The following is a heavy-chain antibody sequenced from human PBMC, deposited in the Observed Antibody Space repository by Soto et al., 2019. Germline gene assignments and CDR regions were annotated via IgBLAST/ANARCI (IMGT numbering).Heavy chain of an antibody. V-gene: IGHV1-69*02. CDR2: VIPILGMA. CDR3: ATNYGSGSTHFDY. J-gene: IGHJ4*02. CDR1: EGTFNSYT. D-gene: IGHD3-10*01. Sequence: QVQLVQSGAEVKKPGSSVKVSCTASEGTFNSYTISWVRQAPGQGLEWMGRVIPILGMANFAQKFQGRVMITXDXSTSTAYMVLSSLRSDDTAVYYCATNYGSGSTHFDYWGQGTLVTVSS.